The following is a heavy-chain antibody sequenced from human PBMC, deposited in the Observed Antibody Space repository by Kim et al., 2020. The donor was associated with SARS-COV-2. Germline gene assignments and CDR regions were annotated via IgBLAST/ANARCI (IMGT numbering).Heavy chain of an antibody. CDR2: T. CDR3: ARSLVVGSMDV. V-gene: IGHV5-51*01. J-gene: IGHJ6*02. Sequence: TRYSPSFQGQVTISAHKSISTAYLQWSSLKASDTAMYYCARSLVVGSMDVWGQGTTVTVSS. D-gene: IGHD2-15*01.